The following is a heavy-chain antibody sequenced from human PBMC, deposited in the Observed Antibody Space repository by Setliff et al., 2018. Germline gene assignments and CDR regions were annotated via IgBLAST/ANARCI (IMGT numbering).Heavy chain of an antibody. Sequence: GESLKISCKGSGYSFSTCWIGWVRQMPGKGLEWMGIIYPGDSITRYSPSFQGQVTISDDKSINTAYLQWSSLRASDTAIYYCARHPYYYGSGTYLDNNNRWFDPWGQGTLGTVPQ. CDR1: GYSFSTCW. CDR2: IYPGDSIT. V-gene: IGHV5-51*01. J-gene: IGHJ5*02. D-gene: IGHD3-10*01. CDR3: ARHPYYYGSGTYLDNNNRWFDP.